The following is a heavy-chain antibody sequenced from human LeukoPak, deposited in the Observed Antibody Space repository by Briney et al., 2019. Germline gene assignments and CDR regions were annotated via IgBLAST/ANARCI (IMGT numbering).Heavy chain of an antibody. D-gene: IGHD6-19*01. J-gene: IGHJ3*02. CDR1: GFTFDDYA. CDR2: ISWNSGSI. CDR3: AKDMSSSGWFDAFDI. V-gene: IGHV3-9*01. Sequence: GGSLRLSCAASGFTFDDYAMHWVRQAPGKGLEWVSGISWNSGSIGYADSVKGRFTISRDNAKNSLYLQMNSLRAEDTALYYCAKDMSSSGWFDAFDIWGQETMVTVSS.